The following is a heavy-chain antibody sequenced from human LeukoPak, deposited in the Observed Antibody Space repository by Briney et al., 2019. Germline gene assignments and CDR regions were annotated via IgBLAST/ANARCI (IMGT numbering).Heavy chain of an antibody. V-gene: IGHV3-21*01. CDR1: GFIFRTYW. CDR2: ISSSSSYI. D-gene: IGHD2-2*01. J-gene: IGHJ4*02. CDR3: ARDWAGSHQTG. Sequence: GGSLRLSCAASGFIFRTYWMSWVRQAPGKGLEWVSSISSSSSYIYYADSVNGRFTISRDNAKNSLYLQMNSLSAEDTAVSYCARDWAGSHQTGWGQGTLVTVSS.